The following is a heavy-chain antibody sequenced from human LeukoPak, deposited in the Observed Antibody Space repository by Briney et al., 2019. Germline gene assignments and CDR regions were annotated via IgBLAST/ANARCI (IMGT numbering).Heavy chain of an antibody. CDR3: ARGPSGSGSYYNDY. CDR1: GYTFTSYD. V-gene: IGHV1-8*01. D-gene: IGHD3-10*01. J-gene: IGHJ4*02. Sequence: GASVKVSCKASGYTFTSYDINWVRQATGQGLEWMGWMNPNSGNTGYAQKFQGRVTMTRDTSIATAYMELSSLRSEDTAVYSCARGPSGSGSYYNDYWGQGILVTVSS. CDR2: MNPNSGNT.